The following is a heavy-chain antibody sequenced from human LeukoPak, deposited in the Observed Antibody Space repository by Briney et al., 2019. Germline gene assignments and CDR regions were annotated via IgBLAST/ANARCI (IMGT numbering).Heavy chain of an antibody. J-gene: IGHJ6*02. CDR1: GFTFSSYW. Sequence: GGSLKLSCAASGFTFSSYWMSWVRQAPGKGLERVANIKQDGSEEVYVDSVKGRFTISRDNAKNSLFLQMNTLRAEDTAVYYCARDPYSSTWSYGMDVWGQGTTVTVSS. V-gene: IGHV3-7*05. CDR3: ARDPYSSTWSYGMDV. CDR2: IKQDGSEE. D-gene: IGHD6-6*01.